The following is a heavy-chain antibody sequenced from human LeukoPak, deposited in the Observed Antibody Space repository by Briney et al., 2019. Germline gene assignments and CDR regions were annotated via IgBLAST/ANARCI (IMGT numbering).Heavy chain of an antibody. CDR3: ARRGGSGTKVWFDP. Sequence: SETLSLTCSVSGGSISSYYWSWIRLPPGKGLECIGYIYYTGSTSYNPSLKSRVTISVDTSNNQFSLRLSSLTAADTAVYYCARRGGSGTKVWFDPWGQGTLVTVSS. V-gene: IGHV4-59*08. CDR2: IYYTGST. CDR1: GGSISSYY. J-gene: IGHJ5*02. D-gene: IGHD3-10*01.